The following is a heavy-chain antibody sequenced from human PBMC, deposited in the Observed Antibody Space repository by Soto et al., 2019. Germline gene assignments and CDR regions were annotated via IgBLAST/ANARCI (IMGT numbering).Heavy chain of an antibody. V-gene: IGHV3-48*03. CDR2: IGTSGKTI. D-gene: IGHD4-4*01. J-gene: IGHJ6*02. CDR3: ARDPAIYSGKFDYGLDV. CDR1: GFTFSSYE. Sequence: GGSLRLSCAVSGFTFSSYEMNWVRQAPGKGLEWVSYIGTSGKTIYYADSVRGRFTISRDNAKNSLYLQMNSLRAEDTAVYFCARDPAIYSGKFDYGLDVWGRGTTVTSP.